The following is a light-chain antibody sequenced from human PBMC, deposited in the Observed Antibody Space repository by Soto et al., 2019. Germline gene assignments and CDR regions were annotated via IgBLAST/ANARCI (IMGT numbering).Light chain of an antibody. J-gene: IGLJ2*01. CDR2: SNN. Sequence: QSVLTQPPSASGTPGQRVTISCSGSSSNIGRNTVNWYQQHPGTAPKLLIYSNNQRPSWVPDRFSGSKSGTSASLAISGLQSEDEADYYCAAWDDSLNGVVFGGGTKLTVL. CDR3: AAWDDSLNGVV. CDR1: SSNIGRNT. V-gene: IGLV1-44*01.